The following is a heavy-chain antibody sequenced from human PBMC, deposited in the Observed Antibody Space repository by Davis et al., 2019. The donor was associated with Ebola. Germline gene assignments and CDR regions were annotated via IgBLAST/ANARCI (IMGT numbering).Heavy chain of an antibody. V-gene: IGHV7-4-1*02. CDR2: INTNTGNP. J-gene: IGHJ4*02. D-gene: IGHD6-19*01. Sequence: ASVKVSCKASGYKLTSYAMNWVRQAPGQGLEWMGWINTNTGNPTYAQGFTGRFVFSLDTSVSTAYLQISSLKAEDTAVYYCARGWLGERPDYWGQGTLVTVSS. CDR3: ARGWLGERPDY. CDR1: GYKLTSYA.